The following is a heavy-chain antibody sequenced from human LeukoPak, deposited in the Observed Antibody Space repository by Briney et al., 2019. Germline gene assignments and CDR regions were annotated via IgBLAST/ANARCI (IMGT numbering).Heavy chain of an antibody. CDR3: ARDLLGYNYHYMDV. CDR1: GGSISNSRYY. J-gene: IGHJ6*03. D-gene: IGHD1-20*01. Sequence: SETLSLTCTVSGGSISNSRYYWGWIRQPPGKGLEWIASIFYGGSTHYNPSLKSRVTILVDTSKNQFSLKVTSVTAADTAVYYCARDLLGYNYHYMDVWGKGTTVTVSS. V-gene: IGHV4-39*07. CDR2: IFYGGST.